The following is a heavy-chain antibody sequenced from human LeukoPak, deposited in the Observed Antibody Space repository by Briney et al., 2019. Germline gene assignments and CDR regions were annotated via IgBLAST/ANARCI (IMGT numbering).Heavy chain of an antibody. CDR3: ARDPESGWLQLHY. J-gene: IGHJ4*02. CDR1: GFTFSSYA. Sequence: GGSLRLSCAASGFTFSSYAMHWVRQAPGKGLEWVAVISYDGSNKYYADSVKGRFTISRDNSKNTLYLQMNSLRAEDTAVYYCARDPESGWLQLHYWGQGTLVTVSS. V-gene: IGHV3-30-3*01. D-gene: IGHD5-24*01. CDR2: ISYDGSNK.